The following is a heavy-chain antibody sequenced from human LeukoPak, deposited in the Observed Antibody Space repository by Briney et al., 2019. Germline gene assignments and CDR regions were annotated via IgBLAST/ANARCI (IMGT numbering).Heavy chain of an antibody. D-gene: IGHD3-22*01. CDR2: ISAYNGNT. J-gene: IGHJ4*02. CDR3: AREAGYYYDSSGYLPIGY. CDR1: GYTFTSYG. V-gene: IGHV1-18*01. Sequence: ASVKVSCKASGYTFTSYGISWVRQAPGQGLEWMGWISAYNGNTNYAQKLQGRVTMTTDTSTSTAYMELSSLRSEDTAVYYCAREAGYYYDSSGYLPIGYWGQGTLVTVSS.